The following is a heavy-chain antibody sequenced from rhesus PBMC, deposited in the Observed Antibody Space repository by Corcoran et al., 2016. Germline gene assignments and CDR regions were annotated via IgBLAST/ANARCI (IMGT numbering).Heavy chain of an antibody. V-gene: IGHV4-169*02. CDR2: IYGSGSST. Sequence: QLQLQESGPGLVKPSETLSVTCAASGGSISSSYWSWMRQAPGKGLEWIGYIYGSGSSTNSNPALKSRVTLSVDTSTNQLSLKLSSVTTADTAVYYCARDRSNYGRFDYWGQGVLVTVSS. D-gene: IGHD4-23*01. CDR3: ARDRSNYGRFDY. J-gene: IGHJ4*01. CDR1: GGSISSSY.